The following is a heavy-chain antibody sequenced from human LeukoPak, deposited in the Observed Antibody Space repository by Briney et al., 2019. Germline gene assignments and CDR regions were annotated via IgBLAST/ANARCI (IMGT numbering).Heavy chain of an antibody. CDR2: IGDTGRAK. D-gene: IGHD2-2*01. V-gene: IGHV3-33*08. Sequence: GGSLRLSCAASGFTFSNYAMCWVRQAPGKGLEWVAVIGDTGRAKYYADSVEGRFTASRDNFKNTLYLQMNSLRAEDTAVYYCVRVRGYCSSTSCFGYYYGMDVWGQGTTVTVSS. CDR3: VRVRGYCSSTSCFGYYYGMDV. CDR1: GFTFSNYA. J-gene: IGHJ6*02.